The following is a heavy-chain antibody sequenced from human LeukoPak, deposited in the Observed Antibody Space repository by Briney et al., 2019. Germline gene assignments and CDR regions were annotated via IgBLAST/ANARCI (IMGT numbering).Heavy chain of an antibody. D-gene: IGHD3-16*01. CDR3: AGGRTATNGAAFDI. CDR1: GFTFSSYA. V-gene: IGHV3-64*04. Sequence: PGGSLRLSCSASGFTFSSYAMHWVRQAPGKGLEYVSAISSNGGSTYYADSLKGRFTISRDNSKNTLYLQMSSLRAEDTAVYYCAGGRTATNGAAFDIWGQGTMVTVSS. J-gene: IGHJ3*02. CDR2: ISSNGGST.